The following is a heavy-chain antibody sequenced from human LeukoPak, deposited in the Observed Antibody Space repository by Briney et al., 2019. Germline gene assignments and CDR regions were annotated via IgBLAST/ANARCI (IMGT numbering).Heavy chain of an antibody. CDR2: IKQDGSEK. CDR3: ARWTREYYDSSGYYY. J-gene: IGHJ4*02. D-gene: IGHD3-22*01. CDR1: GFTFSNYW. V-gene: IGHV3-7*01. Sequence: GGSLRLSCVVSGFTFSNYWMSWVRQAPGKGLEWVANIKQDGSEKSYVDSVKGRFTISRDNAKNSLYLQMNSLRAEDTAVYYCARWTREYYDSSGYYYWGQGTLVTVSS.